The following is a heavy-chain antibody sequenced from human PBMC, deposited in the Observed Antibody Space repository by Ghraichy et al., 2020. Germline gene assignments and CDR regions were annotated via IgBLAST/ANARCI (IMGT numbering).Heavy chain of an antibody. J-gene: IGHJ6*02. CDR1: GFIFGDYN. CDR3: ARASRVVRFYYYDGMDV. D-gene: IGHD4-23*01. Sequence: GGSLRLSCVGSGFIFGDYNLNWVRQSPGKGLEWISYISSSSRSIFYADSVKGRFTISRDNAQNSLFLQMRSLRDEDTAVYYCARASRVVRFYYYDGMDVWDQGTTVTVSS. V-gene: IGHV3-48*02. CDR2: ISSSSRSI.